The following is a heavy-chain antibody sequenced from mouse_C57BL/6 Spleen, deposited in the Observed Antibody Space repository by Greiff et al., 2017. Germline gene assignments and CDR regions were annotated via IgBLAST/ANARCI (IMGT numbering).Heavy chain of an antibody. V-gene: IGHV2-9-1*01. D-gene: IGHD2-4*01. CDR2: IWTGGGT. J-gene: IGHJ4*01. CDR1: GFSLTSYA. Sequence: QVQLQQSGPGLVAPSQSLSITCTVSGFSLTSYAIRWVRQPPGKGLEWLGVIWTGGGTNYNSALKSRLSISKDNSKSQVFLKMNSLQTDDTARDYCARGHYYDYDRGYAMDDWGQGTSVTVSS. CDR3: ARGHYYDYDRGYAMDD.